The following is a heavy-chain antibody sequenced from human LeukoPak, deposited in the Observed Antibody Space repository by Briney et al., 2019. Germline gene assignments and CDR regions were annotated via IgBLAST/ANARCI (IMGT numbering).Heavy chain of an antibody. CDR3: ARAPWGIPPQQGAPNYYYYYYMDV. CDR2: IIPIFGTA. J-gene: IGHJ6*03. Sequence: ASVKVSCKASGGTFSSYAISWVRQAPGQGLEWMGGIIPIFGTANYAQKFQGRVTITADKSTSTAYMELSSLRSDDTAVYYCARAPWGIPPQQGAPNYYYYYYMDVWGKGTTVTVSS. CDR1: GGTFSSYA. V-gene: IGHV1-69*06. D-gene: IGHD6-13*01.